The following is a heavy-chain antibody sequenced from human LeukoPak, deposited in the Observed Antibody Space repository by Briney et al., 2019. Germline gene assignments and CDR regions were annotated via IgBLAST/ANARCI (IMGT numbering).Heavy chain of an antibody. CDR2: ISGSGGST. V-gene: IGHV3-23*01. CDR1: GFTFSSYA. Sequence: GGSLRLSCAASGFTFSSYAMSWVRQAPGKGLEWVSAISGSGGSTYYADSVKGRFTISRDNSKNTLYLQMNSLRAEDTAVYYCAKDERITIFGVVTDWFDPWGQGTLVTVSS. J-gene: IGHJ5*02. CDR3: AKDERITIFGVVTDWFDP. D-gene: IGHD3-3*01.